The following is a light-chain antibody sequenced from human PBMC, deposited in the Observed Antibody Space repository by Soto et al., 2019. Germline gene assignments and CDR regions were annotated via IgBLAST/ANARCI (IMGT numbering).Light chain of an antibody. CDR1: QSLSTY. V-gene: IGKV1-39*01. CDR3: QQSYTTPPWT. Sequence: DIQMTQSPSSLSASVGDRVTITCRASQSLSTYLNWYQQVPGKAPKLLIYTASNLRSGVPSRFSGSRSGTDFTITISSLQPEDVATYYCQQSYTTPPWTFGQGTKVEIK. J-gene: IGKJ1*01. CDR2: TAS.